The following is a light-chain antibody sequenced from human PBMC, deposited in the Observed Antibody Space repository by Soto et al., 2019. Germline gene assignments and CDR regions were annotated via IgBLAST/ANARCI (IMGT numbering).Light chain of an antibody. Sequence: DIQMTQSPSSLSASVGDRVTITCRASQTVTTYLNWYQQKPGEAPKLLIYAASTLHTGVPSRFSGSGSGTDFTLNITGLQPEDFETYFCQQSYSTSFTFGPGTKVDIK. CDR1: QTVTTY. J-gene: IGKJ3*01. CDR3: QQSYSTSFT. CDR2: AAS. V-gene: IGKV1-39*01.